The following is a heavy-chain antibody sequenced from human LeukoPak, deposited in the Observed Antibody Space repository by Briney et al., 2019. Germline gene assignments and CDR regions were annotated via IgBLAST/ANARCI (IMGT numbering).Heavy chain of an antibody. CDR2: IYTSGST. J-gene: IGHJ5*02. Sequence: SETLSLTCAVSGYSISSYYWSWIRQPAGKGLEWIGRIYTSGSTNYNPSLKSRVTMSVDTSKNQFSLKLSSVTAADTAVYYCARSSSSWYAGWFDPWGQGTLVTVSS. CDR1: GYSISSYY. V-gene: IGHV4-4*07. CDR3: ARSSSSWYAGWFDP. D-gene: IGHD6-13*01.